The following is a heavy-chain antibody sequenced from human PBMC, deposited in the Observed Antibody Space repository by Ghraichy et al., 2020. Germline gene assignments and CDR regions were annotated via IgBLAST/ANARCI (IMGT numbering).Heavy chain of an antibody. CDR1: GGSFSGYY. CDR2: INHSGST. J-gene: IGHJ5*02. V-gene: IGHV4-34*01. Sequence: SQTLSLTCAVYGGSFSGYYWIWIRQPPGKGLEWIGEINHSGSTNYNPSLKSRVTISVDTSKNQFSLKLSSVTAADTAVYYCARGEPEDIVVVPAALNWFDPWGQGTLVTVSS. D-gene: IGHD2-2*01. CDR3: ARGEPEDIVVVPAALNWFDP.